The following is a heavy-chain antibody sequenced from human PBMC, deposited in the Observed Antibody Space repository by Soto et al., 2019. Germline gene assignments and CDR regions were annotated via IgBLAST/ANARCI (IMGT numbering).Heavy chain of an antibody. D-gene: IGHD6-19*01. J-gene: IGHJ4*02. CDR2: ISYDGSNK. CDR3: ANLYSSANFDY. CDR1: GFTFSSYG. V-gene: IGHV3-30*18. Sequence: GGSLRLSCAASGFTFSSYGMHWVRQAPGKGLEWVAVISYDGSNKYYADSVKGRFTISRDNSKNTLYLQMNSLRAEDTAVYYCANLYSSANFDYWRQGTLVTVSS.